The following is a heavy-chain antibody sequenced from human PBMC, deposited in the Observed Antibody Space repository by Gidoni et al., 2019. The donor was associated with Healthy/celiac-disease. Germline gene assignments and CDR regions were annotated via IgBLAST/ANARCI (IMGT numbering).Heavy chain of an antibody. CDR1: GFTFRSYG. CDR3: ARDGVQLGYCSSTSCYGVFDY. CDR2: IWYDGSNK. Sequence: GRSLRLSCAASGFTFRSYGMHWVRQAPGKGLEWVAVIWYDGSNKYYADSVKGRFTISRDNSKNTLYLQMNSLRAEDTAVYYCARDGVQLGYCSSTSCYGVFDYWGQGTLVTVSS. D-gene: IGHD2-2*01. V-gene: IGHV3-33*01. J-gene: IGHJ4*02.